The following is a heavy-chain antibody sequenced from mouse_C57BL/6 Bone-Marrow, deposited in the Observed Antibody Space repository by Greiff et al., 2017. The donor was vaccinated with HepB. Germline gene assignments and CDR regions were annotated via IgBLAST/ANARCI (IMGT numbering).Heavy chain of an antibody. V-gene: IGHV5-6*02. J-gene: IGHJ4*01. CDR3: ARRGIPYSYAMDY. Sequence: EVTLVESGGELVKPGGSLKLSCAASGFTFSSYGMSWVRQTPDKRLEWVATISSGGSYTYYPDSVKGRFTISRDNAKNTLYLQMSSLKSEDTAMYYCARRGIPYSYAMDYWGQGTSVTVSS. CDR1: GFTFSSYG. CDR2: ISSGGSYT.